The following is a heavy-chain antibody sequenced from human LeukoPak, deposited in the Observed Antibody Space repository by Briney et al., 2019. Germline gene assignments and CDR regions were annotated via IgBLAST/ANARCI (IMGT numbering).Heavy chain of an antibody. Sequence: SETLSLTCTVSGGSISSYYWSWIRQPPGKGLEWIGYIYYSGSTNYNPSLKSRVTISVDTSKNQFSLKLSSVTAAVTAVYYCARRAAAGLNWFDPWGQGTLVTVSS. D-gene: IGHD6-13*01. CDR1: GGSISSYY. J-gene: IGHJ5*02. CDR3: ARRAAAGLNWFDP. CDR2: IYYSGST. V-gene: IGHV4-59*08.